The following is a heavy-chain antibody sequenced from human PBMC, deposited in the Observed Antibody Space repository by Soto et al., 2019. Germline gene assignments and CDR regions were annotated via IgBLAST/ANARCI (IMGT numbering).Heavy chain of an antibody. CDR2: IIPIFGTA. V-gene: IGHV1-69*13. CDR3: ARSLRYFDWLLLGY. Sequence: ASVKVSCKASGGTFSSYAISWVRQAPGQGLEWMGGIIPIFGTANYAQKFQGRVTITADESTSTAYMELSSLRSEDTAVYYCARSLRYFDWLLLGYWGQGTLVTVSS. J-gene: IGHJ4*02. D-gene: IGHD3-9*01. CDR1: GGTFSSYA.